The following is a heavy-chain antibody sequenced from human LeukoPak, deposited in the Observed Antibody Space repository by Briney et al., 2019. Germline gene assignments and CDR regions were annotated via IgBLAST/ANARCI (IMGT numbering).Heavy chain of an antibody. CDR1: GNTFSGNW. CDR3: APVGAGY. CDR2: IRSDGSGT. J-gene: IGHJ4*02. Sequence: AGGSLRLSCIPSGNTFSGNWHWVRQAPGKGLVWVSLIRSDGSGTSYADSVKGLFTISRDSAKNTLYLQMNSLRVEDTAVYYCAPVGAGYWGQGGLVTVSS. V-gene: IGHV3-74*01. D-gene: IGHD4/OR15-4a*01.